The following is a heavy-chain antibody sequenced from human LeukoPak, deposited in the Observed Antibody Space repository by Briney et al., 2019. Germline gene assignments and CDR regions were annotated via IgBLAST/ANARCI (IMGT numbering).Heavy chain of an antibody. D-gene: IGHD2-2*01. Sequence: SETLSLTCTVSGASINKYYWNWVRQPPGKGLEWIGYFFYSGSTRYNPSLKSRVTISGDMSNNQFSLRLTSLTAADTAVYYCARNAGAKDYYYGMDVWGQGTTVIVSS. J-gene: IGHJ6*02. CDR2: FFYSGST. V-gene: IGHV4-59*08. CDR3: ARNAGAKDYYYGMDV. CDR1: GASINKYY.